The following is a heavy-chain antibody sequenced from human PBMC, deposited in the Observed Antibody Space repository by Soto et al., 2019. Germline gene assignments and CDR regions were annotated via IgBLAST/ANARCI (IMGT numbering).Heavy chain of an antibody. Sequence: EVQLVESGGGLVQPGGSLRLSCAASGFTFSSYVINWVRQAPGKGLEWISFISLSSSTRYYADSVRGRFTISRDNAKSSLYLQMNSLRDEATAVYYCARGGGFFGYWGQGTLVTVSS. J-gene: IGHJ4*02. CDR1: GFTFSSYV. V-gene: IGHV3-48*02. CDR3: ARGGGFFGY. D-gene: IGHD3-16*01. CDR2: ISLSSSTR.